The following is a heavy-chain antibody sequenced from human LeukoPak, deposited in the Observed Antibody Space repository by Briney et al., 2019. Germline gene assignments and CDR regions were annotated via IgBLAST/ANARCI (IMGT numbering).Heavy chain of an antibody. D-gene: IGHD2-21*02. J-gene: IGHJ6*02. CDR3: ARDIMVMTYYYYYGMDV. CDR2: INPSGGST. V-gene: IGHV1-46*01. CDR1: GYTFTSYY. Sequence: ASVKVSCEASGYTFTSYYMHWVRQAPGQGLEWMGIINPSGGSTTYAQKFQGRVTMTRDTSTSTVYMELSSLRSEDTAVYYCARDIMVMTYYYYYGMDVWGQGTTVTVPS.